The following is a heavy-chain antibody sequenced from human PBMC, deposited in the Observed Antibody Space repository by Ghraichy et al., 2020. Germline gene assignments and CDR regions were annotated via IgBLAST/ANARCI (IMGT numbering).Heavy chain of an antibody. D-gene: IGHD5-24*01. Sequence: ASVKVSCKASGYTFSSYGINWVRQAPGQGLEWMGWISPYNGNTHYAQNLHGRITLTTDTSTSTAYMELRNLRSDDAAVYYCARDQNLDGAFDIWGQGTMVTVSS. CDR1: GYTFSSYG. V-gene: IGHV1-18*01. CDR3: ARDQNLDGAFDI. J-gene: IGHJ3*02. CDR2: ISPYNGNT.